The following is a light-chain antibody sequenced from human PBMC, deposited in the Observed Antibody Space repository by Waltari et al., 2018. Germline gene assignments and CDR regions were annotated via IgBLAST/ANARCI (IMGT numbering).Light chain of an antibody. Sequence: DIQLTQSPSFLSASVGDRVIITCRANQGFSHYLAWYQHKPGKAPSLLIYGASNLGRGVPSRFSASGSGTEFTLTISSLQPEDVATYYCQQFNTYPWTFGQGTKVEV. J-gene: IGKJ1*01. CDR2: GAS. CDR3: QQFNTYPWT. CDR1: QGFSHY. V-gene: IGKV1-9*01.